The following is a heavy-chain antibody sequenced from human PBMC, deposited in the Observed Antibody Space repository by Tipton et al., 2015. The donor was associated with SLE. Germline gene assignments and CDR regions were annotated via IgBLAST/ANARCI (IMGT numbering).Heavy chain of an antibody. D-gene: IGHD2-21*01. V-gene: IGHV3-69-1*01. CDR3: ARDDRGGEGRAFGI. CDR2: IIATFYT. Sequence: SLRLSCVASGFTPFSDYSMSWVRQAPGKGLECVASIIATFYTSYPDSVKGRFTISRDNAKNSLYLQMNSLRAEDTAVYYCARDDRGGEGRAFGIWGQGTMVTVSS. CDR1: GFTPFSDYS. J-gene: IGHJ3*02.